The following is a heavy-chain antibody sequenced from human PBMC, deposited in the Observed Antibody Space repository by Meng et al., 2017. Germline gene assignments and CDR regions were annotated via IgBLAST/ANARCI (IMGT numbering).Heavy chain of an antibody. Sequence: GGSLRLSCAASGFTFSSYEMNWVRQAPGKGLEWVSYISSSGSTRYYADSVKGRFTISRDNAKNSLYLQMNSLRAEDTAVYYCARGNYDYVWGSYRKFDYWGQGTLVTVSS. V-gene: IGHV3-48*03. CDR3: ARGNYDYVWGSYRKFDY. J-gene: IGHJ4*02. CDR1: GFTFSSYE. CDR2: ISSSGSTR. D-gene: IGHD3-16*02.